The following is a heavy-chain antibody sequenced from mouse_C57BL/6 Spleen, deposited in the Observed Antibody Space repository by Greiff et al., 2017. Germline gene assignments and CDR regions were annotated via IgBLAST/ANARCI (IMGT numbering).Heavy chain of an antibody. J-gene: IGHJ4*01. CDR1: GYTFTSYW. Sequence: VQLQQPGAELVKPGASVKMSCKASGYTFTSYWITWVKQRPGQGLEWIGDIYPGSGSTNYNEKFKSKATLTVYTSSSTAYMQLCSLTSEVSAVYFCARARITTGAMDDWGEGTSVSV. D-gene: IGHD1-1*01. V-gene: IGHV1-55*01. CDR2: IYPGSGST. CDR3: ARARITTGAMDD.